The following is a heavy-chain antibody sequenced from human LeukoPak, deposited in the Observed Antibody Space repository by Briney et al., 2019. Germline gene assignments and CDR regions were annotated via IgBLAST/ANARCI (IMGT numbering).Heavy chain of an antibody. V-gene: IGHV4-34*01. CDR3: ARGLVPSVRFLEWLSTALDY. CDR2: INHSGST. J-gene: IGHJ4*02. D-gene: IGHD3-3*01. Sequence: PGGSLRLSCTASGFTFGDYVMSWVRQPPGKGLEWIGEINHSGSTNYNPSLKSRATISVDTSKNQFSLKLSSVTAADTAVYYCARGLVPSVRFLEWLSTALDYWGQGTLVTVSS. CDR1: GFTFGDYV.